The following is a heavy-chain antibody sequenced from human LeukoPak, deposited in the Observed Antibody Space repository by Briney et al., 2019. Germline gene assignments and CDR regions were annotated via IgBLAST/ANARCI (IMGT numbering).Heavy chain of an antibody. V-gene: IGHV3-74*01. CDR3: ARGQVAATAYYYYYYMDV. J-gene: IGHJ6*03. Sequence: GGSLRLSCAASGFTFSSYWMHWVRQAPGKWLVWVSRINSDGSSTSYADSVKGRFTISRDNAKNTLYLQMNSLRAEDTAVYYCARGQVAATAYYYYYYMDVWGKGTTVTVSS. CDR1: GFTFSSYW. D-gene: IGHD2-15*01. CDR2: INSDGSST.